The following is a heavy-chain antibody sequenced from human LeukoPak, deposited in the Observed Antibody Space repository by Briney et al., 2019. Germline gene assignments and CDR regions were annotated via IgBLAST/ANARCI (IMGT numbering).Heavy chain of an antibody. CDR3: ARGQQQLVLNYYYYYMDV. CDR2: INSDGSST. J-gene: IGHJ6*03. V-gene: IGHV3-74*01. Sequence: PGGSLRLSCAASGFTFSSYWMHWVRQAPGKGLVWVSRINSDGSSTSYADSVKGRFTISRDNAKNTLYLQMNSLRAEDTAVYYCARGQQQLVLNYYYYYMDVWGKGTTVTISS. CDR1: GFTFSSYW. D-gene: IGHD6-13*01.